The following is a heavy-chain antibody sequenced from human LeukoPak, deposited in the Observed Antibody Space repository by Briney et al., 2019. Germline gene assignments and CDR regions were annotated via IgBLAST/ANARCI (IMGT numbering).Heavy chain of an antibody. Sequence: ASVKVSCMASGYTFTSYGISWVRQAPGQGLEWMGWISAYNGNTNYAQKLQGRVTMTTDTSTSTAYMELRSLRSDDTAVYYCARGAGYSSSWYPPGVDYWGQGTLVTVSS. V-gene: IGHV1-18*04. D-gene: IGHD6-13*01. CDR2: ISAYNGNT. CDR3: ARGAGYSSSWYPPGVDY. J-gene: IGHJ4*02. CDR1: GYTFTSYG.